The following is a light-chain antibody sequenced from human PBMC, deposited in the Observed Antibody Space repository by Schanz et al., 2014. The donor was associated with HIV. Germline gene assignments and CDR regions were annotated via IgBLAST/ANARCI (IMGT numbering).Light chain of an antibody. CDR1: TSNIGTGFH. CDR2: DTN. V-gene: IGLV1-40*01. J-gene: IGLJ2*01. Sequence: QSVLTQPPSVSGAPGQRVTISCTGGTSNIGTGFHVHWYQQVPGAAPKLLIFDTNNRPSGVPDRFSGSKSGPSASLAITGLQAEDEADYYCATWDSFLNAVVFGGGTQLTVL. CDR3: ATWDSFLNAVV.